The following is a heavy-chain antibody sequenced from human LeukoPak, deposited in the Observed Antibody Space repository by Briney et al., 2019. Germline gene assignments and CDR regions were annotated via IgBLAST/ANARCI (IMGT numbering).Heavy chain of an antibody. J-gene: IGHJ3*02. CDR2: IYYSGST. Sequence: SETLSLTCAVYGGSFSGYYWTWIRQPPGKGLEWIGYIYYSGSTNYNPSLKSRVTISVDTSKNQFSLKLSSVTAADTAVYYCARDTYYYDIGDAFDIWGQGTMVTVSS. D-gene: IGHD3-22*01. CDR3: ARDTYYYDIGDAFDI. CDR1: GGSFSGYY. V-gene: IGHV4-59*01.